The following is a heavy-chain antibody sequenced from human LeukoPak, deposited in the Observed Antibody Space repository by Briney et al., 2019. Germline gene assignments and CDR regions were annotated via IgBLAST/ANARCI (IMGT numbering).Heavy chain of an antibody. V-gene: IGHV1-18*01. CDR3: ARGGGSLGRPWFDP. D-gene: IGHD1-26*01. J-gene: IGHJ5*02. Sequence: ASVKVSCTASGYTSTSYGISWVRQAPGQGLEWRGCISAYNGNTNYAQKLQGRATMTTATSTSTAYMELRSLSSDDTAVYYCARGGGSLGRPWFDPWGQGTLVTVSS. CDR2: ISAYNGNT. CDR1: GYTSTSYG.